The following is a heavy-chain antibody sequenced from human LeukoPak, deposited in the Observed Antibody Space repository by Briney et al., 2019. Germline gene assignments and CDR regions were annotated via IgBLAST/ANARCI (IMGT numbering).Heavy chain of an antibody. CDR1: GYTFTSYD. CDR3: ARGSGIVPTVIPLGMDA. V-gene: IGHV1-8*01. Sequence: ASVKVSCKASGYTFTSYDINWVRQATGQGLEWMGWMNPNSGNTGYAQKFQGRVTMTRNTSISTACMELSSLRSEDTAVYYCARGSGIVPTVIPLGMDAWGQGTTVTVSS. CDR2: MNPNSGNT. J-gene: IGHJ6*02. D-gene: IGHD3-22*01.